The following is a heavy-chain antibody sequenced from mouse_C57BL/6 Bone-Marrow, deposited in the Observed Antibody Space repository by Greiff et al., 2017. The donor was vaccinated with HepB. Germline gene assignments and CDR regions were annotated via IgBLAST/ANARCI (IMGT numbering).Heavy chain of an antibody. J-gene: IGHJ2*01. CDR2: IDPSDSYT. Sequence: VQLQQSGAELVMPGASVKLSCKASGYTFTSYWMHWVKQRPGQGLEWIGEIDPSDSYTNYNQKFKGKSTLTVDKSSSTAYMQLSSLTSEDSAVYYCAIYYGNYDFDYWGQGTTLTVSS. CDR1: GYTFTSYW. CDR3: AIYYGNYDFDY. D-gene: IGHD2-1*01. V-gene: IGHV1-69*01.